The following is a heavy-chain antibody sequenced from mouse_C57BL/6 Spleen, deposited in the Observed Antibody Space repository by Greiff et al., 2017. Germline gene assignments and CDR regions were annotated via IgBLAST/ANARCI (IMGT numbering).Heavy chain of an antibody. CDR1: GYSITSGYY. J-gene: IGHJ3*01. CDR3: ARVPAY. V-gene: IGHV3-6*01. CDR2: ISYDGSN. Sequence: DVHLVESGPGLVKPSQSLSLTCSVTGYSITSGYYWNWIRQFPGNKLEWMGYISYDGSNNYNPSLKNRISITRDTSKNQFFLKLNSVTTEDTATYYCARVPAYWGQGTLVTVSA.